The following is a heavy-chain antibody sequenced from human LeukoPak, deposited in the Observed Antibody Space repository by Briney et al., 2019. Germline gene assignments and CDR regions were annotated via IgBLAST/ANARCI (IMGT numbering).Heavy chain of an antibody. D-gene: IGHD4-17*01. Sequence: PSETLSLTCAVSGYSINSGYYWGWIWQPPGKGLECIGSIHHSGSTYYNPSLKSRVTISVDTSKNQFSLKLTSVTAADTAVYYCARYGHEFESWGQGTLVTVSS. V-gene: IGHV4-38-2*01. J-gene: IGHJ4*02. CDR2: IHHSGST. CDR1: GYSINSGYY. CDR3: ARYGHEFES.